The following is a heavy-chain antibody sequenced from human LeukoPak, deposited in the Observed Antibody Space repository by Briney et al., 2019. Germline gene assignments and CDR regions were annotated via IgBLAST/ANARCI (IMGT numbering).Heavy chain of an antibody. CDR1: GYSFTSYW. CDR3: ATHDLWFGEFYGMDV. Sequence: GESLKISCKGTGYSFTSYWIGWVRQMPGKGLEWMGPIYPGDSNTRYNPSIQGKVTISADKSISTAYLQWSSLKASDTAMYYCATHDLWFGEFYGMDVWGQGTTVTVSS. CDR2: IYPGDSNT. D-gene: IGHD3-10*01. V-gene: IGHV5-51*01. J-gene: IGHJ6*02.